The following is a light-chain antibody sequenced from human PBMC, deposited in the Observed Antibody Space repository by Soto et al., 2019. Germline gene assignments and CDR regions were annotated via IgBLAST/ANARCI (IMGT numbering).Light chain of an antibody. J-gene: IGLJ1*01. CDR3: CSFSGTSTLYV. CDR1: TSDLGSYDY. Sequence: QSVLTQPRSVSGSPGQSVTISCTGTTSDLGSYDYVSWYQQHPGRAPKLVIYDVTKRPSGVPDRFSGSKSGNTASLTISRLQAEDEADYYCCSFSGTSTLYVFGTGTKLTVL. CDR2: DVT. V-gene: IGLV2-11*01.